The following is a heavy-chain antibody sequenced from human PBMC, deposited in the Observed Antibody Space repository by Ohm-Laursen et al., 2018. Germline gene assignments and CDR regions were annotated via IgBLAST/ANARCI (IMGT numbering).Heavy chain of an antibody. D-gene: IGHD3-10*01. J-gene: IGHJ6*02. CDR3: AKAPTSYGSGSYNLGYQYYAMDV. CDR1: GYTFTSYG. Sequence: ASVKVSCKASGYTFTSYGISWVRQAPGQGLEWMGWISAYNGNTNYAQRFQGRVTMTRNTSISTAYMELSSLRSDDTAVYYCAKAPTSYGSGSYNLGYQYYAMDVWGQGTTVTVPS. V-gene: IGHV1-18*01. CDR2: ISAYNGNT.